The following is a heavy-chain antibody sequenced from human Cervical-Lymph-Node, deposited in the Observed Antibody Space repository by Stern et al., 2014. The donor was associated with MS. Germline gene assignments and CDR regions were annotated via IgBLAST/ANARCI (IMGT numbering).Heavy chain of an antibody. CDR3: AHRPPRRIAVADDAFDI. Sequence: QITLTESGPTLVKPTPTLTLTCTFSGFSLSTSGVGVGWIRQPPGKALEWLAIIYWDDDKRYSPSLKSRRTITKDTSKNQVVLTMTNMDPVDTATYYCAHRPPRRIAVADDAFDIWGQGTMVTVSS. J-gene: IGHJ3*02. V-gene: IGHV2-5*02. CDR1: GFSLSTSGVG. CDR2: IYWDDDK. D-gene: IGHD6-19*01.